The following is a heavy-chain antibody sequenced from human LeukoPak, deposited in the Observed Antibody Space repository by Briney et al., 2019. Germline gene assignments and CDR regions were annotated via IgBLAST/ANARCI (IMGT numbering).Heavy chain of an antibody. V-gene: IGHV4-39*07. CDR2: IFYSGST. CDR1: GGSISTSSYY. J-gene: IGHJ4*02. CDR3: ARERYYYDSSGYFPFDY. D-gene: IGHD3-22*01. Sequence: SETLSLTCTVSGGSISTSSYYWGWVRQPPGKGLEWIGNIFYSGSTYYSPSLKSRVTISLDTSKNQFSLKLSSVTAADTAVYYCARERYYYDSSGYFPFDYWGQGTLVTVSS.